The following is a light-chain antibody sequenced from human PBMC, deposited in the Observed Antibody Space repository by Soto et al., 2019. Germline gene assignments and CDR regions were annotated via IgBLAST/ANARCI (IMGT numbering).Light chain of an antibody. CDR1: QSIASN. Sequence: EIVLTQSPATLSLSPGERATLSCRASQSIASNLGWYQQKPGQAPRLLIYDSSNRATGIPARFSGSGSWTDFTLTISSLEPEDFAVYYCQQRTTWPFTFGGGATVEI. V-gene: IGKV3-11*01. CDR2: DSS. CDR3: QQRTTWPFT. J-gene: IGKJ4*01.